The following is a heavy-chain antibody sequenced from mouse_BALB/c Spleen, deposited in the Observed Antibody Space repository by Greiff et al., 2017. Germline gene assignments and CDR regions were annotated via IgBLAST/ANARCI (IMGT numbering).Heavy chain of an antibody. CDR2: ISSGGSYT. Sequence: EVQVVESGGGLVKPGGSLKLSCAASGFTFSSYAMSWVRQSPEKRLEWVAEISSGGSYTYYPDTVTGRFTISRDNAKNTLYLEMSSLRSEDTAMYYCAREGYYGNYGDYWGQGTTLTVSS. J-gene: IGHJ2*01. CDR3: AREGYYGNYGDY. CDR1: GFTFSSYA. V-gene: IGHV5-9-4*01. D-gene: IGHD2-1*01.